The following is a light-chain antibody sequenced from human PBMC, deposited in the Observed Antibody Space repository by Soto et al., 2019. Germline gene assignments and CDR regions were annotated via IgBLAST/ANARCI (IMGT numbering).Light chain of an antibody. CDR1: SNAVGGYNF. CDR2: DVS. CDR3: SSYAGSYPVV. J-gene: IGLJ2*01. V-gene: IGLV2-11*01. Sequence: QSALTQPRSVSGSPGQSVTISCTGTSNAVGGYNFVSWYQQHPGKVPKLFIYDVSRRPSGVPDRFSGSKSGNTASLTISGLQAEDEADYYCSSYAGSYPVVVCGGTKLTVL.